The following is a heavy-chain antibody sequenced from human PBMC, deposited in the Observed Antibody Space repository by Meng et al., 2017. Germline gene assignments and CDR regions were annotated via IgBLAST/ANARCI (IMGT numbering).Heavy chain of an antibody. CDR2: IYYSGST. J-gene: IGHJ6*02. Sequence: GSLRLSCTVSGGSISSSSYYWGWIRQSPGKGLEWIGSIYYSGSTYYNPSLKSRVTISVDTSKNQYSLKLSSVTAADTAVYYCARTMTTGYGMDVWGQGTTVTVSS. CDR3: ARTMTTGYGMDV. D-gene: IGHD4-17*01. V-gene: IGHV4-39*07. CDR1: GGSISSSSYY.